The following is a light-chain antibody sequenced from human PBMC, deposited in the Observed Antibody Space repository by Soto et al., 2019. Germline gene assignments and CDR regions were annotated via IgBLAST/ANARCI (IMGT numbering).Light chain of an antibody. CDR1: SSDVGSYNL. CDR2: EVN. J-gene: IGLJ1*01. V-gene: IGLV2-23*02. Sequence: QSVLTQPASVSGSPGQSITISCTGTSSDVGSYNLGSWFQQHPGKAPQLFIYEVNRRPSGVSDRRSGSKAANTASLTISGLQAEDVADYYCFSHAGAGPFVFGNGTKVTV. CDR3: FSHAGAGPFV.